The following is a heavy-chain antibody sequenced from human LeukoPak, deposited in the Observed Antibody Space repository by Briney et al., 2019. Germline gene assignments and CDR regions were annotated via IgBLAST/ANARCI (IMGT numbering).Heavy chain of an antibody. CDR2: IIPIFGTA. J-gene: IGHJ4*02. CDR1: GGTFSSYA. CDR3: AREKSQIAVAGTAVFDY. Sequence: SVKVSFKASGGTFSSYAISWVRQAPGQGLEWMGGIIPIFGTANYAQKFQGRVTITADESTSTAYMELSSLRSEDTAVYYCAREKSQIAVAGTAVFDYWGQGTLVTVSS. D-gene: IGHD6-19*01. V-gene: IGHV1-69*13.